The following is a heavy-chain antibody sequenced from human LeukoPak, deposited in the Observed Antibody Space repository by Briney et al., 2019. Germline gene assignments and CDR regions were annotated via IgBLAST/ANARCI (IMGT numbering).Heavy chain of an antibody. CDR2: IDTSTGRT. CDR1: GFTFSSSP. CDR3: AKDPTAWVGAFDY. V-gene: IGHV3-23*01. J-gene: IGHJ4*02. D-gene: IGHD1-26*01. Sequence: GGSLRLSCAASGFTFSSSPMSWVRQAPAKGLEWVSTIDTSTGRTYYADSVKGRFTISRDNSKNTLYLQMNNLRAEDTAIYYCAKDPTAWVGAFDYWGQGTLVTVSS.